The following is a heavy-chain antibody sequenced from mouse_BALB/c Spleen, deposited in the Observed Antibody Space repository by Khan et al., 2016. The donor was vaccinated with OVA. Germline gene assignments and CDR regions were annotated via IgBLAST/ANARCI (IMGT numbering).Heavy chain of an antibody. Sequence: IQLVQSGPELDKPGASVKISCKASDYSFTDYNMNWVKQSNGKSLEWIGNIDPYYGDAHYNQKFKGKATLTVDRSSSTAYMQLKSLTSEDSAVYYCTRLGTNYSFDYWGQGTTLTVSS. J-gene: IGHJ2*01. CDR2: IDPYYGDA. D-gene: IGHD2-1*01. CDR1: DYSFTDYN. V-gene: IGHV1-39*01. CDR3: TRLGTNYSFDY.